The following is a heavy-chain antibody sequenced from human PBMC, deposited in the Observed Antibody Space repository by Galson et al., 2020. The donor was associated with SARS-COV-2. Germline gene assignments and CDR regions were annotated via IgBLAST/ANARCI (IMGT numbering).Heavy chain of an antibody. CDR3: ARDGRSITIFGVVTRDAFDI. D-gene: IGHD3-3*01. J-gene: IGHJ3*02. CDR2: INSGGDT. V-gene: IGHV4-34*01. CDR1: GGSFSGYS. Sequence: SETLSLTCAVYGGSFSGYSWTWIRQAPGKGLEWIGEINSGGDTKYSPSLSSRVTLSVDTSRNQFSLKLTSVSAADTAVYYCARDGRSITIFGVVTRDAFDIWGQGTMVTVSS.